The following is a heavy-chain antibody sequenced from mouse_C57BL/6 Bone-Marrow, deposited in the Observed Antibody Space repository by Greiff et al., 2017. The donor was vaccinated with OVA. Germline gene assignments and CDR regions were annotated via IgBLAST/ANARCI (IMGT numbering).Heavy chain of an antibody. Sequence: VQLQQSGPELVKPGASVQISCKASGYSFTGYYMNWVKQSPEKSLEWIGEINPSTGGTTYNQKFKAKATLTVDKSSSTAYMQLKSLTSEDSAVYYCARDWDEAMDYWGQGTSVTVAS. CDR2: INPSTGGT. D-gene: IGHD4-1*01. V-gene: IGHV1-42*01. CDR1: GYSFTGYY. J-gene: IGHJ4*01. CDR3: ARDWDEAMDY.